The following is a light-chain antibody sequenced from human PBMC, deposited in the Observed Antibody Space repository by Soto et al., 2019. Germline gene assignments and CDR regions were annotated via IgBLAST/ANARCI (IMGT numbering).Light chain of an antibody. V-gene: IGLV1-44*01. J-gene: IGLJ2*01. CDR2: SNN. CDR1: SSNIGSNT. Sequence: QSVLTQPPSASGTPGQRVTISCSGSSSNIGSNTVNWYQQFPGMAPKLLIYSNNQRPSGVPDRFSGSMSGTSASLAISGLQSEDEADYYCAAWDDSLNGHVVFGGGTKVTVL. CDR3: AAWDDSLNGHVV.